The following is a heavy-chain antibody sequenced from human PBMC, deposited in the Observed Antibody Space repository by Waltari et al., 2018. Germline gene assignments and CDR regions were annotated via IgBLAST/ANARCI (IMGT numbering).Heavy chain of an antibody. J-gene: IGHJ4*02. Sequence: EVHLVDSGGGVVRPGGSLRLSCVASGFNFYDYGLSWVRQVPGKGLGLLSGITWDGGDTGYADFVKGRFTISRDNAKNSLFLQMDSLRAEDTALYFCARIQFYDNNDYRYFDYWGQGTLVTVSS. CDR2: ITWDGGDT. CDR1: GFNFYDYG. CDR3: ARIQFYDNNDYRYFDY. V-gene: IGHV3-20*04. D-gene: IGHD3-22*01.